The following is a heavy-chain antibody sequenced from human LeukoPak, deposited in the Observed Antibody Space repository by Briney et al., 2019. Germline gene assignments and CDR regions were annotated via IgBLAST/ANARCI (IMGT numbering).Heavy chain of an antibody. D-gene: IGHD1-26*01. V-gene: IGHV3-11*04. Sequence: GGSLRLSCAASGFTFSDYYMSWVRQAPGKGLEWVSYISNTGSTTQYADCVKGRFTISRDNAKNSLHLQMNSLRAEDTAMYYCARVRGSYSVDYWGQGTLVTVSS. CDR3: ARVRGSYSVDY. CDR1: GFTFSDYY. J-gene: IGHJ4*02. CDR2: ISNTGSTT.